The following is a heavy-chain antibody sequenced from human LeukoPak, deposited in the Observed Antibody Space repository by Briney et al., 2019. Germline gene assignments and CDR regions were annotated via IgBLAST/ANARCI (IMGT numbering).Heavy chain of an antibody. CDR3: ARRPPREGSWNDPWWFDP. J-gene: IGHJ5*02. V-gene: IGHV4-61*02. CDR1: GGSISGGNYY. Sequence: SETLSLTCTVSGGSISGGNYYWSWIRQPAGKGLEWIGRLYTRGGTNYNPSLKSRVTISVDTSKNQFSLKLSSVTAADTAVYYCARRPPREGSWNDPWWFDPWGQGTLVTVSS. CDR2: LYTRGGT. D-gene: IGHD1-1*01.